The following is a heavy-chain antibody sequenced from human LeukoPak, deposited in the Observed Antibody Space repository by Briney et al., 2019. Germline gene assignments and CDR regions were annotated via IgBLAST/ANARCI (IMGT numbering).Heavy chain of an antibody. Sequence: ASVKVSCKASGGTFSSYAISWVRQAPGQGLEWMGWISAYNGNTNYAQKLQGRVTMTTDTSTSTAYMELRSLRSDDTAVYYCARVTYYYDSSGYYYDYWGQGTLVTVSS. CDR1: GGTFSSYA. CDR3: ARVTYYYDSSGYYYDY. J-gene: IGHJ4*02. CDR2: ISAYNGNT. D-gene: IGHD3-22*01. V-gene: IGHV1-18*01.